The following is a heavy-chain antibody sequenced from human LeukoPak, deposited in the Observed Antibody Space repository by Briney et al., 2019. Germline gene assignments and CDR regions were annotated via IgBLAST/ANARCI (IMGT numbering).Heavy chain of an antibody. J-gene: IGHJ5*02. CDR3: ARRGYYDSSGYYYP. CDR1: GGSISSSTYY. CDR2: IYYSGST. D-gene: IGHD3-22*01. V-gene: IGHV4-39*01. Sequence: SETLSLTCNVSGGSISSSTYYWGWIRQPPGKGLEWIGSIYYSGSTYYNPSLKSRVTISVDTSKNQFSLKLSSVTAADTAVYYCARRGYYDSSGYYYPWGQGTLVTVSS.